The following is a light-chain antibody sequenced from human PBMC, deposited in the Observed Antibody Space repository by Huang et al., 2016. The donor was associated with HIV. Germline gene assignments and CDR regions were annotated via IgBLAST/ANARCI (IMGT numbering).Light chain of an antibody. CDR2: KVS. Sequence: DVVMTQSPLSLPVTLGQPASISCRSSQSLVYSDANTYLNWFQQRPGQSPRRLIYKVSTRDSGVPDRVSGSGSGTDFTLKISRVEAEDVGVYYCMQGTHWPLTFGGGTKVEIK. J-gene: IGKJ4*01. CDR3: MQGTHWPLT. V-gene: IGKV2-30*01. CDR1: QSLVYSDANTY.